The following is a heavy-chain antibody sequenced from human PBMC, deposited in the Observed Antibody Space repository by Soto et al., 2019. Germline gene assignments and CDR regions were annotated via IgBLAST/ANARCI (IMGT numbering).Heavy chain of an antibody. V-gene: IGHV4-4*07. CDR1: GGSISSYY. D-gene: IGHD3-3*01. J-gene: IGHJ5*02. Sequence: SETLSLGRAVSGGSISSYYWSWIRQPAGKGLEWIGRIYTSGSTNYNPSLKSRVTMSVDTSKNQFSLKLSSVTAADTAVYYCARDSDYDFWSGYYIWFDPWGQGTLVTVSS. CDR2: IYTSGST. CDR3: ARDSDYDFWSGYYIWFDP.